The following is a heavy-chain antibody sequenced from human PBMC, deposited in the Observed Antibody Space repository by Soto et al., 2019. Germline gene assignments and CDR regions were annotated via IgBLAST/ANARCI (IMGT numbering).Heavy chain of an antibody. D-gene: IGHD5-12*01. J-gene: IGHJ4*02. CDR1: GYSFPSYW. Sequence: GESLKISCKGSGYSFPSYWIGWVRQMPGKGREWMGIVYPGDSDTRYSPSFQGQVTISADKSISTAYLQWSSLKASDTAVYYCAREKGYISGPKNFDYWGQGTLVTVSS. CDR2: VYPGDSDT. V-gene: IGHV5-51*01. CDR3: AREKGYISGPKNFDY.